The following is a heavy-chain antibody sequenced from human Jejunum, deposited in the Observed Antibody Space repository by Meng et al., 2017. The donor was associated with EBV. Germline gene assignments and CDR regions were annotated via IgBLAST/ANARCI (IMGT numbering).Heavy chain of an antibody. CDR2: INAGSGYT. D-gene: IGHD1/OR15-1a*01. J-gene: IGHJ5*02. Sequence: HVESGESGVEVKPPGAPVKVSCKASGFTFTSYAMHWVRQAPGQRLEWMGWINAGSGYTRYSQKFQGRVTITRDTSASIVYMELSSLRSEDTAVYFCARESGSELEQPNYNWFGPWGQGTLVTVSS. CDR3: ARESGSELEQPNYNWFGP. CDR1: GFTFTSYA. V-gene: IGHV1-3*01.